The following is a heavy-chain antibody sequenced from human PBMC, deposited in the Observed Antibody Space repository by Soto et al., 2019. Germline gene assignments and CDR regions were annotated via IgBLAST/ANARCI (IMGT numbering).Heavy chain of an antibody. D-gene: IGHD6-13*01. CDR3: ARYSSSWYWFDP. J-gene: IGHJ5*02. Sequence: ASVKVSCKASGYTFTSYGISWVRQAPGQGLEWMGWISAYNGNTNYAQKLQGRVTMTTDTSTSTAYMELRSLRSYYTAVYYCARYSSSWYWFDPWGQGTLVTVSS. V-gene: IGHV1-18*01. CDR2: ISAYNGNT. CDR1: GYTFTSYG.